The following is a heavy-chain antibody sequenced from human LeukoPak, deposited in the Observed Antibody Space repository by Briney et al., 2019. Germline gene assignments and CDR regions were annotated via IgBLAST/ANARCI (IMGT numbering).Heavy chain of an antibody. V-gene: IGHV3-66*01. J-gene: IGHJ3*02. D-gene: IGHD3-22*01. CDR2: IYIGGST. CDR3: AREVTYYYDSRGLGAFDI. CDR1: GFTVSSNY. Sequence: GGSLRLSCAASGFTVSSNYMSWVRQAPGKGLEWVSVIYIGGSTYYSDSVKGRCTISRDNSKNTLYLQMSSLRAEDTAVYYCAREVTYYYDSRGLGAFDIWGQGTMVTVSS.